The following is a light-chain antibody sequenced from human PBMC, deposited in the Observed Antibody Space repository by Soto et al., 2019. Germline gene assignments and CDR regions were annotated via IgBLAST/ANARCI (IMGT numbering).Light chain of an antibody. CDR3: CSYAGRDIFV. CDR1: SSDVGGSNF. Sequence: QSALTQPRSVSGSPGQSVTISCTGTSSDVGGSNFVSWYQQPPGKAPKLLIYDVSKRPSGVPDRFSGSKSDNTASLTISGLPADDEADYYCCSYAGRDIFVFGSGTKLTVL. CDR2: DVS. J-gene: IGLJ1*01. V-gene: IGLV2-11*01.